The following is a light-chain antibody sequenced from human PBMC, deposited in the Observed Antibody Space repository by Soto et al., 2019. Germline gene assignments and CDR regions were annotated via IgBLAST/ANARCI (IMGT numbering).Light chain of an antibody. J-gene: IGLJ2*01. CDR1: TGAVTSGYY. CDR2: STS. Sequence: QAVVTQEPSLTVSPGGTVTLTCASSTGAVTSGYYPNWFQQKPGQAPRALIYSTSNKYSWTPARFSGSLLRGKAALTLSGVQPEDEAEYYCLLYYGDLLRVFGGGTNLTVL. CDR3: LLYYGDLLRV. V-gene: IGLV7-43*01.